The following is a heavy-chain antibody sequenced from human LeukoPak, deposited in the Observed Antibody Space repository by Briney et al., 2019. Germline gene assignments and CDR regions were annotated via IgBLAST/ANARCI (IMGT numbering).Heavy chain of an antibody. J-gene: IGHJ4*02. D-gene: IGHD1-26*01. CDR3: ARGKWELPPAWYFDY. CDR1: GGTFSSYA. Sequence: SVKVSCKASGGTFSSYAISWVRQAPGQGLEWMGGITPIFGTANYAQKFQGRVTITADESTSTAYMELSSLRSEDTAVYYCARGKWELPPAWYFDYWGQGTLVTVSS. V-gene: IGHV1-69*13. CDR2: ITPIFGTA.